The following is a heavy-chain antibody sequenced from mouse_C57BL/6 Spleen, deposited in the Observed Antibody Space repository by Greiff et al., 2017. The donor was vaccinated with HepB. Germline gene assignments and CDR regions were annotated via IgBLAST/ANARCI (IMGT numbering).Heavy chain of an antibody. Sequence: QVQLKQPGAELVKPGASVKMSCKASGYTFTSYWITWVKQRPGQGLEWIGDIYPGSGSTNYNEKFKSKATLTVDTSSSTAYMQLSSLTSEDSAVYYCARDYYGSRDRYYDVWGTGTTVTVSS. CDR1: GYTFTSYW. D-gene: IGHD1-1*01. V-gene: IGHV1-55*01. J-gene: IGHJ1*03. CDR3: ARDYYGSRDRYYDV. CDR2: IYPGSGST.